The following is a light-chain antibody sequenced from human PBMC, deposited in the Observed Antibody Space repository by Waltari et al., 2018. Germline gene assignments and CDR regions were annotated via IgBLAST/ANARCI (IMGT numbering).Light chain of an antibody. J-gene: IGKJ2*01. CDR1: QSVSSSY. V-gene: IGKV3-20*01. Sequence: EIVLTQSPGTLSLSPGERATLSCRASQSVSSSYLAWYQQKPGQAPRLLIYGASSRATGSPDRFSRSGSGTDFTHTISRLDPEDFAVYYCQQYSSSPMYTFGQGTKLEIK. CDR3: QQYSSSPMYT. CDR2: GAS.